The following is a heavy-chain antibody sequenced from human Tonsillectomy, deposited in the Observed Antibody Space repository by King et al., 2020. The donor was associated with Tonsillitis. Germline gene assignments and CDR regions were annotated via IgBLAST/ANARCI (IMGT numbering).Heavy chain of an antibody. CDR1: GFTFSSYG. V-gene: IGHV3-30*18. Sequence: VQLVESGGGVVQPGRSLRLSCAASGFTFSSYGMHWVRQAPGKGLEWVAVISYDGSNKYYADSVKGRFTISRDNSKNTLYVQMNSLRAEDTAVYYCAKDRWGSGILSLYYSYYGMDVWGQGTTVTVSS. CDR2: ISYDGSNK. D-gene: IGHD3-10*01. J-gene: IGHJ6*02. CDR3: AKDRWGSGILSLYYSYYGMDV.